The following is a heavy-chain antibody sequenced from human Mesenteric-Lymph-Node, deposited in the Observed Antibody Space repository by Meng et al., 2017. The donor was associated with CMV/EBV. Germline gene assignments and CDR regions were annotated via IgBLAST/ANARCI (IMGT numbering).Heavy chain of an antibody. CDR3: ARVGDYYGSGSYQPYNWFDP. CDR2: ISAYNGNT. CDR1: TSDG. D-gene: IGHD3-10*01. Sequence: TSDGISWVRQSPGQGLEWMGWISAYNGNTNYAQKLQGRVTMTTDTSTSTAHMELRSLRSDDTAVYYCARVGDYYGSGSYQPYNWFDPWGQGTLVTVSS. J-gene: IGHJ5*02. V-gene: IGHV1-18*01.